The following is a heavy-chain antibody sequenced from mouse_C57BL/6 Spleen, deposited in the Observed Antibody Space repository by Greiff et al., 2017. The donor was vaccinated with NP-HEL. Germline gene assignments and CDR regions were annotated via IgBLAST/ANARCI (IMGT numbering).Heavy chain of an antibody. V-gene: IGHV1-81*01. CDR3: ARRTSYDYDSWLAY. Sequence: VQLQQSGAELARPGASVKLSCKASGYTFTSYGISWVKQRTGQGLEWIGEIYPRSGNTYYNEKFKGKATLTADKSSSTAYMELRSLTSEDSAVYFCARRTSYDYDSWLAYWGQGTLVTVSA. CDR2: IYPRSGNT. D-gene: IGHD2-4*01. J-gene: IGHJ3*01. CDR1: GYTFTSYG.